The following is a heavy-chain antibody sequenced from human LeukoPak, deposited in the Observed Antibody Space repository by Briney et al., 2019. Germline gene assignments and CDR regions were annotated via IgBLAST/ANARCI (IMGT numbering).Heavy chain of an antibody. CDR3: VRDNGNWDIDY. J-gene: IGHJ4*02. CDR2: INHSGST. Sequence: PSETLSLTCAVYGGSFSGYYWSWIRQPPGKGLEWIGEINHSGSTSYNPSLKSRVTISVDTSKNQFSLKLSSVTAADTALYYCVRDNGNWDIDYWGQGTLVTVSS. D-gene: IGHD7-27*01. V-gene: IGHV4-34*01. CDR1: GGSFSGYY.